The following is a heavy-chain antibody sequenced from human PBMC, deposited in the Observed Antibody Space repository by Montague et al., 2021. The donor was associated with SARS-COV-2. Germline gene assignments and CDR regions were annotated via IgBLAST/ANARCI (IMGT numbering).Heavy chain of an antibody. D-gene: IGHD6-19*01. CDR3: ARGSGWMGNAFDI. Sequence: SETLSLTCTVSGGSISSYYWSWIRQPPGKGLEWIGDIYYSGSTXXXPSXKGRVTISVDTSKNQFSLKLSSVTAADTAVYYCARGSGWMGNAFDIWGQGTMATVSS. CDR1: GGSISSYY. V-gene: IGHV4-59*01. J-gene: IGHJ3*02. CDR2: IYYSGST.